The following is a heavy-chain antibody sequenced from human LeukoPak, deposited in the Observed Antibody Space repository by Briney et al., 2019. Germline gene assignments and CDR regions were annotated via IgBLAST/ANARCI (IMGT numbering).Heavy chain of an antibody. J-gene: IGHJ4*02. V-gene: IGHV4-39*01. CDR2: IYYSGST. CDR1: GGSISSSSYY. D-gene: IGHD2-15*01. CDR3: ARPYAYCSGGSCYSGSFDY. Sequence: SETLSLTCTVSGGSISSSSYYWGWIRQPPGKGLEWIGSIYYSGSTYYNPSLKSRVTISVDTSKNQFSLKLSSVTAADTAVYYCARPYAYCSGGSCYSGSFDYWGQGTLVTVSS.